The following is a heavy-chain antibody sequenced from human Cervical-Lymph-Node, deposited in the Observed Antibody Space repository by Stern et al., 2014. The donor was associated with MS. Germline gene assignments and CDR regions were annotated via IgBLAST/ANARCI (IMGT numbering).Heavy chain of an antibody. J-gene: IGHJ6*02. CDR2: INTNTGNP. D-gene: IGHD2-2*01. CDR3: ARDSLPFVVVPADMDV. CDR1: GYTFTSYA. Sequence: VHLVESGSELKKPGASVKVSCKASGYTFTSYAMNWVRQAPGQVLEWMGWINTNTGNPTYAQGFTGRFVFSLDTSVSTAYLQISSLKAEDTAVYYCARDSLPFVVVPADMDVWGQGTTVTVSS. V-gene: IGHV7-4-1*02.